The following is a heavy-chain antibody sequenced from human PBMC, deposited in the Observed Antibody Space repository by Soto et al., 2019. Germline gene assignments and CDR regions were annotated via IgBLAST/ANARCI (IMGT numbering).Heavy chain of an antibody. CDR2: ITYGGSFQ. D-gene: IGHD1-7*01. Sequence: LRLSCQASGFNFDNYGMHWVRQAPGKGLEWVAVITYGGSFQYYADSVKGRFTISRDNSKNTLSLHLNTLKPEDTAVYHCAKDRVGGTFYTPLAFWGQGTLVTVSS. V-gene: IGHV3-30*18. CDR3: AKDRVGGTFYTPLAF. CDR1: GFNFDNYG. J-gene: IGHJ4*02.